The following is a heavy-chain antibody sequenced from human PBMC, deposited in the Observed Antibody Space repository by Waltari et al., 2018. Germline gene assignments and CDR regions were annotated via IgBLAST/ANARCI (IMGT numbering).Heavy chain of an antibody. CDR1: GYTFTSYG. V-gene: IGHV1-18*01. J-gene: IGHJ6*02. CDR3: ARDEGGGYCSGGSCYSYYYYGMDV. Sequence: QVQLVQSGAEVKKPGASVKVSCKASGYTFTSYGISWVRQAPGQGLEWMGWISAYNGNTNDAQKLQGRVTMTTDTSTSTAYMELRSLRSDDTAVYYCARDEGGGYCSGGSCYSYYYYGMDVWGQGTTVTVSS. CDR2: ISAYNGNT. D-gene: IGHD2-15*01.